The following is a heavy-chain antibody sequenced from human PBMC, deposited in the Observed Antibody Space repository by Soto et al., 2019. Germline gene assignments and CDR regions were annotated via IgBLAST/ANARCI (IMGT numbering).Heavy chain of an antibody. Sequence: EVQLMESGGGLVQPGGSLRLSCAASGFTFSSYWRHWVRQAPGKGLVWVSRINSDGSSTTYADSVKGRFTISRDNAKNKLYLQMNSLRAEDTAVYYCVRGEGGWETYWGQGTLVTVSS. CDR2: INSDGSST. CDR3: VRGEGGWETY. D-gene: IGHD6-19*01. J-gene: IGHJ4*02. V-gene: IGHV3-74*01. CDR1: GFTFSSYW.